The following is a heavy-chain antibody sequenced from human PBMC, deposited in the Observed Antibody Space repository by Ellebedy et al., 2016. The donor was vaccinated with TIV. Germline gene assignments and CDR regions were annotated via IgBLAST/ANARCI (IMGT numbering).Heavy chain of an antibody. Sequence: PGGSLRLSCAASGFNFQSYSMTWVRQAPGEGLEWVSSISSTSSYIYYADSVKGRFTISRDNAENSLYLQMNSLRAEDTAVYYCAAGRSGTYYYFDYWGQGTLVTVSS. V-gene: IGHV3-21*01. CDR3: AAGRSGTYYYFDY. J-gene: IGHJ4*02. CDR2: ISSTSSYI. D-gene: IGHD1-26*01. CDR1: GFNFQSYS.